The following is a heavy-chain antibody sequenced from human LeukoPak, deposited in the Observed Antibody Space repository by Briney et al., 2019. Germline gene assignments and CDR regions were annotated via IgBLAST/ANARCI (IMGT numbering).Heavy chain of an antibody. CDR3: ARNIPVTRWGY. CDR1: GFTVSNNY. CDR2: IYSAGST. V-gene: IGHV3-66*01. J-gene: IGHJ4*02. Sequence: GGSLRLSCAASGFTVSNNYMTWVRQAPGKGLEWVSLIYSAGSTYYADSVKGRFTISRDNSKNTVYLQMNSLRAEDTAVYYCARNIPVTRWGYWGQGTLVTVSS. D-gene: IGHD2-21*01.